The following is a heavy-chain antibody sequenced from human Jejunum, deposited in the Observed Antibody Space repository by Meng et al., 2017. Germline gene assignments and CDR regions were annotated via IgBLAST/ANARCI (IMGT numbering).Heavy chain of an antibody. V-gene: IGHV3-30*04. CDR3: SITPTSGSKHQDY. CDR2: ISYDGSNK. CDR1: GFTFSSYA. D-gene: IGHD1-26*01. J-gene: IGHJ4*02. Sequence: GGSLRLSCAASGFTFSSYAMHWVRQAPGKGLEWVAVISYDGSNKYYADSVKGRFTISRDNSKNTLYLQMNNLGPEDSALYYCSITPTSGSKHQDYWGQGTLVTVSS.